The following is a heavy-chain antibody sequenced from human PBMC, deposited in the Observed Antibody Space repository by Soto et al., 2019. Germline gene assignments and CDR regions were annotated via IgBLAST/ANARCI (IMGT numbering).Heavy chain of an antibody. CDR1: GYTFTSYG. CDR2: ISAYNGNT. CDR3: ARAIDIGATIYYYGMDV. D-gene: IGHD5-12*01. J-gene: IGHJ6*02. V-gene: IGHV1-18*01. Sequence: QVQLVQSGAEVKKPGASVKVSCKASGYTFTSYGISWVRQAPGQGLEWMGWISAYNGNTNYAQKLQGRVTMTTDTATSTAYMELRRLRSDDTAVYYCARAIDIGATIYYYGMDVWGQGTTVTVSS.